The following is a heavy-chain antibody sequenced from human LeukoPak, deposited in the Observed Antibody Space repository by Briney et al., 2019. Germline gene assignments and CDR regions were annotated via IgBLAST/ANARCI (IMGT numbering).Heavy chain of an antibody. J-gene: IGHJ4*02. CDR2: IGTAGDT. Sequence: GGPLRLSCAASGFTFSSYDMHWLRQATGKALEWVSAIGTAGDTYYPGSVKGRFTISRENAKNSLYLQVNSLRAGDTAVYYCARSVSGFFDYWGQGTLVTVSS. CDR1: GFTFSSYD. D-gene: IGHD3-3*01. CDR3: ARSVSGFFDY. V-gene: IGHV3-13*01.